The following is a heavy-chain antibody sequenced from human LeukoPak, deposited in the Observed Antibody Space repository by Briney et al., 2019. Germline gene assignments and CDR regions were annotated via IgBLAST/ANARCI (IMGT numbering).Heavy chain of an antibody. J-gene: IGHJ4*02. V-gene: IGHV3-66*01. Sequence: GGSLRLSCAASGFTVSSSYMSWVRQAPGKGQEWVSVIYSGGSTYYADSVKGRFTISRDNSKNTLYLQMNSLRAEDTAVYYCARDSYYDSDLDYWGQGTLVTVSS. CDR3: ARDSYYDSDLDY. D-gene: IGHD3-22*01. CDR2: IYSGGST. CDR1: GFTVSSSY.